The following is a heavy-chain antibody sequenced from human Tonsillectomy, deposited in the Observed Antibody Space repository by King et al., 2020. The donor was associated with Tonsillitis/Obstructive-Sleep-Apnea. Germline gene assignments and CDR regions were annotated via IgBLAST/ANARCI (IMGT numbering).Heavy chain of an antibody. J-gene: IGHJ4*02. CDR3: ASPKYYYDSDGYYFDY. CDR2: ISSSSTI. V-gene: IGHV3-11*01. CDR1: GFTFSDYY. Sequence: VQLVESGGGLVKPGGSLRLSCAASGFTFSDYYMSWIRQAPGKGLEWVSYISSSSTIYYADSVKGRFTISRDNAKNSLYLQMNSLRAEDTAVYYCASPKYYYDSDGYYFDYWGQGTLVTVSS. D-gene: IGHD3-22*01.